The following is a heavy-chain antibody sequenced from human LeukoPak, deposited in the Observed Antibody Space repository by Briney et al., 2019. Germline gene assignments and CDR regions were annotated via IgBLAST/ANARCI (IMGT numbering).Heavy chain of an antibody. Sequence: GGSLRLSCAASGFTFSSYSMNWVRQAPGKGLEWVSCISSSSSTIYYADSVKGRFTISRDNAKNSLYLQMNSLRAEDTAVYYCARVSGSYHSGNWFDPWGQGTLVTVSS. CDR3: ARVSGSYHSGNWFDP. CDR1: GFTFSSYS. CDR2: ISSSSSTI. V-gene: IGHV3-48*04. D-gene: IGHD1-26*01. J-gene: IGHJ5*02.